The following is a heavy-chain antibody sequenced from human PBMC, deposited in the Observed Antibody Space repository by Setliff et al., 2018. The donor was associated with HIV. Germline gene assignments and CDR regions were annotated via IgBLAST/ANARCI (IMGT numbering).Heavy chain of an antibody. CDR3: ALANIVSTARWNH. Sequence: ASVKVSCKTSGYIFSAYYVHWLRRAPGQGLEWMGWINYNNGDTKYAERFQGRVTMARDTSISTVYMDLNRLTSDDTAVYYCALANIVSTARWNHWGRGTLVTVSS. J-gene: IGHJ4*02. D-gene: IGHD1-1*01. CDR2: INYNNGDT. CDR1: GYIFSAYY. V-gene: IGHV1-2*02.